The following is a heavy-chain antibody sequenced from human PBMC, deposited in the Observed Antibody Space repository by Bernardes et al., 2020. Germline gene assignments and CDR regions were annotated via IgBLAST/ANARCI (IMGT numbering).Heavy chain of an antibody. Sequence: GGSLRLSCAASGFTFSSYAMSWVRQAPGKGLEWVSAISGSGGSTYYADSVKGRFTISRDNSKNTLYLQMNSLRAEDTAVYYCAKDRTLYGDYMRGYFDYYGMDVWGKGTTVTVSS. CDR3: AKDRTLYGDYMRGYFDYYGMDV. CDR2: ISGSGGST. D-gene: IGHD4-17*01. J-gene: IGHJ6*04. CDR1: GFTFSSYA. V-gene: IGHV3-23*01.